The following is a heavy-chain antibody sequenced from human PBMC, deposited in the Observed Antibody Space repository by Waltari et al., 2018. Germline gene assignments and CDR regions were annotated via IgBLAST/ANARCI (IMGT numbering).Heavy chain of an antibody. CDR3: ARAYAYCGGDCYAPFDY. J-gene: IGHJ4*02. Sequence: QVQLQQWGAGLLKPSETLSLTCAVYVASFSGYYWSWLRQPPGKGLDWIGEINHGGSTNYNPSLKSRVTISVDTSKNQFSLKLSSVTAADTAVYYCARAYAYCGGDCYAPFDYWGQGTLVTVSS. CDR2: INHGGST. D-gene: IGHD2-21*02. V-gene: IGHV4-34*01. CDR1: VASFSGYY.